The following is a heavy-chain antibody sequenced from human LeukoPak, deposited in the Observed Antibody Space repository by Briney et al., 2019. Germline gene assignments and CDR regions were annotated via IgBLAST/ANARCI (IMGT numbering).Heavy chain of an antibody. CDR2: INPNSGGT. CDR3: ARDYGGYYDILTGYYARGFDY. V-gene: IGHV1-2*02. D-gene: IGHD3-9*01. Sequence: ASVKVSCKASGYTFTSYYMHWVRQAPGQGLEWMGWINPNSGGTNYAQKFQGRVTMTRDTSISTAYMELSRLRSDDTAVYYCARDYGGYYDILTGYYARGFDYWGQGTLVTVSS. J-gene: IGHJ4*02. CDR1: GYTFTSYY.